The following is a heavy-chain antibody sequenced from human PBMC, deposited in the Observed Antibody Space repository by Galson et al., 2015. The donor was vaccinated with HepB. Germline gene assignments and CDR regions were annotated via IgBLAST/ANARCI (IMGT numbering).Heavy chain of an antibody. V-gene: IGHV1-46*01. Sequence: SVKVSCKASGYTFTSYYMHWVRQAPGQGLEWMGIINPSGGSTSYAQKFQGRVTMTRDTSTSTVYMELSSLRSEDTAVYYCSSGSTPLNFDYWGQGTLVTVSS. J-gene: IGHJ4*02. CDR3: SSGSTPLNFDY. CDR1: GYTFTSYY. D-gene: IGHD6-19*01. CDR2: INPSGGST.